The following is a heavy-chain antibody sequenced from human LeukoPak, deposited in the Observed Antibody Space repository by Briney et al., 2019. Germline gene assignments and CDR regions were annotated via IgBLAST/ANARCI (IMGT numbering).Heavy chain of an antibody. D-gene: IGHD6-13*01. Sequence: ASVKVSCKASGYTFTSYGISWVLQAPGQGLEWMGWISAYNGITNYAQNLWGRVTMTKDTSTSTAYMELRSLRSDDTAVYYCARDPTLSIAAAGTEIDHWGQGTLVTVSS. CDR3: ARDPTLSIAAAGTEIDH. J-gene: IGHJ4*02. CDR2: ISAYNGIT. V-gene: IGHV1-18*01. CDR1: GYTFTSYG.